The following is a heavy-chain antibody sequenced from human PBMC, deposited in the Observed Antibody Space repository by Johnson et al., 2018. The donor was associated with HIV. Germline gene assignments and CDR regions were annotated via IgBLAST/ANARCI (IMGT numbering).Heavy chain of an antibody. Sequence: QVQLVESGGGVVQPGRSLRLSCAASGFTFSSYGMHWVRQDPGKGLEWVAVIWYDGSNKYYADSVKGRFTISRDNSKNTLYLQMNSLRPEDTAVYYCAKSTQASILRESGPYGAFDIWGRGTMVTVSS. CDR1: GFTFSSYG. V-gene: IGHV3-33*06. CDR2: IWYDGSNK. D-gene: IGHD3-10*01. J-gene: IGHJ3*02. CDR3: AKSTQASILRESGPYGAFDI.